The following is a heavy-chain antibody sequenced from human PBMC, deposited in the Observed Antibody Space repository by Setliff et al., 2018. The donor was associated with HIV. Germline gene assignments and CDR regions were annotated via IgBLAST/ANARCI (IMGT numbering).Heavy chain of an antibody. V-gene: IGHV1-18*01. CDR1: GYSFTFYG. D-gene: IGHD3-9*01. J-gene: IGHJ4*02. CDR3: ARAYDTLTGYYDY. CDR2: ISVYNGYT. Sequence: ASVKVSCKASGYSFTFYGLNWVRQAPGQGLEWMGWISVYNGYTSYAQKLQDRVIMTTDTSTSTAYMELRSLRSDDTAVYYCARAYDTLTGYYDYWGPGTLVTVSS.